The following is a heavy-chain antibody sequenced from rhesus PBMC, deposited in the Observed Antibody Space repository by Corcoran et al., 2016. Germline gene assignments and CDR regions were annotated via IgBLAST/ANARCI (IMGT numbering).Heavy chain of an antibody. V-gene: IGHV4-106*01. CDR1: GGSISADYY. CDR3: ARVGEYSNYFDY. CDR2: IYGSGGGT. D-gene: IGHD4-23*01. J-gene: IGHJ4*01. Sequence: QVQLQESGPGLVKPSETLSLTCAVSGGSISADYYWSWIRQPPGKGLAWIGYIYGSGGGTNYNPSLKNRVTISIDTSKNQFSLKLSSGTAADTAVYYCARVGEYSNYFDYWGQGVLVTGSS.